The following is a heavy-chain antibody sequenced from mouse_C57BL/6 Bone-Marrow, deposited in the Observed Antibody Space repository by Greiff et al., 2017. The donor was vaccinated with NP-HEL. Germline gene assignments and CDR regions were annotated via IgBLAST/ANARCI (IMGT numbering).Heavy chain of an antibody. CDR3: TRWITTVVATDY. V-gene: IGHV1-5*01. CDR2: IYPGNSDT. CDR1: GYTFTSYW. D-gene: IGHD1-1*01. J-gene: IGHJ2*01. Sequence: VHVKQSGTVLARPGASVKMSCKTSGYTFTSYWMHWVKQRPGQGLEWIGAIYPGNSDTSYNQKFKGKAKLTAVTSASTAYMELSSLTNEDSAVYYCTRWITTVVATDYWGQGTTLTVSS.